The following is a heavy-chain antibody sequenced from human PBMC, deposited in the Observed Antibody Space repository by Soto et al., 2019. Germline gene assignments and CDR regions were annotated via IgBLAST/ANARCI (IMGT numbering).Heavy chain of an antibody. CDR2: IYYSGST. CDR1: GGSISISSYY. D-gene: IGHD2-15*01. Sequence: PSETLSLTCTVSGGSISISSYYWGWIRQPPGKGLEWIGSIYYSGSTYYNPSLKSRVTISVDTSKNHFSLKLSSVTAADTAVYYCARHTPAISISDHWGQGTLVTVSS. J-gene: IGHJ4*02. V-gene: IGHV4-39*01. CDR3: ARHTPAISISDH.